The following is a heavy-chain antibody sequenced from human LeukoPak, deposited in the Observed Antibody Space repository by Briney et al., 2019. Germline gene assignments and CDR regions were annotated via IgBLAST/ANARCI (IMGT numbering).Heavy chain of an antibody. CDR2: TYYRSKWYN. D-gene: IGHD6-13*01. CDR3: ARESVAAAGRLYYFDY. J-gene: IGHJ4*02. Sequence: SQTLSLTCAISGDSVSSNSAAWNWIRQSPSRGLEWLGRTYYRSKWYNDYAVSVKSRITLNPDTSKNQFSLQLNSVTPEDTAVYYCARESVAAAGRLYYFDYWGQGTLVTVSS. V-gene: IGHV6-1*01. CDR1: GDSVSSNSAA.